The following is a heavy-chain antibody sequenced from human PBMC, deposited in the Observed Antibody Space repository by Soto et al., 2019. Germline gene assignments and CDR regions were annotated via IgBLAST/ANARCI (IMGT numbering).Heavy chain of an antibody. J-gene: IGHJ6*02. D-gene: IGHD3-3*01. Sequence: GGSLRLSCAASGFTFSSYAMHWVRQAPGQGLEWVAVISYDGSNKYYADSVKGRFTITRDNSKNTLYLQMYSLRAEDTAVYYCASIYYDFWSGYYTGAHYGMDVWGQGTTVTVS. CDR1: GFTFSSYA. CDR2: ISYDGSNK. V-gene: IGHV3-30-3*01. CDR3: ASIYYDFWSGYYTGAHYGMDV.